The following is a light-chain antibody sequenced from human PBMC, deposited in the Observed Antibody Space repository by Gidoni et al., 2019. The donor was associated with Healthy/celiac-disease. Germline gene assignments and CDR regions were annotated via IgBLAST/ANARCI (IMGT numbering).Light chain of an antibody. J-gene: IGKJ1*01. Sequence: LSASVGDRVTITCRASQSISSYLNWYQQKPGKAPKLLIYAASSLQSGVPSRFSGSGSGTDFTLTISSLQPADFATYYCQQSYSTPWTFGQGTKVEIK. CDR1: QSISSY. CDR3: QQSYSTPWT. V-gene: IGKV1-39*01. CDR2: AAS.